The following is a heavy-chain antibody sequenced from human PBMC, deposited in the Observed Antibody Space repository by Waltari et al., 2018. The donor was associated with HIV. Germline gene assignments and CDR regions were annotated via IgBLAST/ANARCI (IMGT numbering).Heavy chain of an antibody. Sequence: EVQLLESGGGLVQPGGSLRLSCAASGFTFSSYAMSWVRQAPGKGLAWVSAIRGSGGSTYYAEYVKGRFTISRDNSKNTLYLQMNSLRAEDTAVYYCAKDGVLYGDPGDWGQGTLVTVSS. V-gene: IGHV3-23*01. CDR1: GFTFSSYA. J-gene: IGHJ4*02. CDR3: AKDGVLYGDPGD. D-gene: IGHD4-17*01. CDR2: IRGSGGST.